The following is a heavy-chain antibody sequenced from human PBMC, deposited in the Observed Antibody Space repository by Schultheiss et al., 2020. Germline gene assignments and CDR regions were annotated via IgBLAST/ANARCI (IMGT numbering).Heavy chain of an antibody. Sequence: SETLSLTCTVSGGSMSSNYWSWIRQPAGKGLEWIGYIYYSGSTNYNPSLKSRVTMSVDTSKNQFSLKLSSVTAADTAVYYCARGRRTVTTFKGWFDPWGQGTLVTVSS. V-gene: IGHV4-59*08. D-gene: IGHD4-17*01. J-gene: IGHJ5*02. CDR1: GGSMSSNY. CDR3: ARGRRTVTTFKGWFDP. CDR2: IYYSGST.